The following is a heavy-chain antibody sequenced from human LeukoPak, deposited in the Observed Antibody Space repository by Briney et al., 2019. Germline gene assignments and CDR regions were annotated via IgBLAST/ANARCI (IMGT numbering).Heavy chain of an antibody. CDR1: GYTFTTYG. J-gene: IGHJ4*02. V-gene: IGHV1-18*01. CDR2: ISAYTGNT. Sequence: ASVKVSCKSSGYTFTTYGISWVRQAPGQGLEWMGWISAYTGNTNYTQKLQGRVTMTTDTSTSTAYMELRSLRSDDTAVYYCARDYSSGWPNFDYWGQGTLVTVSS. CDR3: ARDYSSGWPNFDY. D-gene: IGHD6-19*01.